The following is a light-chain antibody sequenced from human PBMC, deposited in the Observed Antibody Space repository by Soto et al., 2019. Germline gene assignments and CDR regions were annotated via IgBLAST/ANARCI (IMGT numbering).Light chain of an antibody. CDR1: SSEVGGYNY. CDR2: DVS. J-gene: IGLJ2*01. CDR3: SSYTSSSTPVV. V-gene: IGLV2-14*01. Sequence: QSALTQPASVSGSPGQSITISCTGTSSEVGGYNYVSWYQQHPGKAPKLMIYDVSNRPSGVSNRFSGSKSGNTASLTISGRQAEDEADYYCSSYTSSSTPVVFGGGTKVTVL.